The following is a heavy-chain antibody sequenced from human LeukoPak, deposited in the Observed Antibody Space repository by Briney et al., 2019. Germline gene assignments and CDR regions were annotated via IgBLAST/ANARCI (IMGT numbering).Heavy chain of an antibody. CDR3: ARQDCSSTSCDFWSGYYVYNWFDP. D-gene: IGHD3-3*01. J-gene: IGHJ5*02. CDR2: IYPGDSDT. Sequence: GESLKISCKGSGYSFTSYWIGWVRQMPGKGLEWMGIIYPGDSDTRYSPSFQGQVTISADKSISTAYLRWSSLKASDTAMYYCARQDCSSTSCDFWSGYYVYNWFDPWGQGTLVTVSS. V-gene: IGHV5-51*01. CDR1: GYSFTSYW.